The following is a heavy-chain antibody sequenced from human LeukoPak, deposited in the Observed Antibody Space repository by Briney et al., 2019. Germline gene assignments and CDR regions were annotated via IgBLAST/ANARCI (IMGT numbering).Heavy chain of an antibody. CDR2: MNPNSGNT. J-gene: IGHJ1*01. V-gene: IGHV1-8*01. CDR3: ARARRPWSSEYFQH. D-gene: IGHD3-3*01. Sequence: ASVKVSCKASGYTFTSYDINWARQATGQGLEWMGWMNPNSGNTGYAQKFQGRVTMTRNTSISTAYMELSSLRSEDTAVYYCARARRPWSSEYFQHWGQGTLVTVSS. CDR1: GYTFTSYD.